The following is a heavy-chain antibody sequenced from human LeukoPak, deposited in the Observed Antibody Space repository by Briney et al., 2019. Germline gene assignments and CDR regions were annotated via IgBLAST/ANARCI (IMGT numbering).Heavy chain of an antibody. D-gene: IGHD3-22*01. J-gene: IGHJ4*02. V-gene: IGHV3-23*01. Sequence: PGGSLRLSCAASGFTFSSYAMSWVRQAPGKGLEWVSAISGSGGSTYYADSVKGRFTISRDNSKNTLYLQMNSLRAVDTAVYYCAKDTYYDSSGNFDYWGQGTLVTVSS. CDR2: ISGSGGST. CDR3: AKDTYYDSSGNFDY. CDR1: GFTFSSYA.